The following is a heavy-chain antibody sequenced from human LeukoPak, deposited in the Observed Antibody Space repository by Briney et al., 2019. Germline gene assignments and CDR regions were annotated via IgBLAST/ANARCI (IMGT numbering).Heavy chain of an antibody. J-gene: IGHJ5*01. CDR2: IYHTGST. CDR1: GASISSDRNY. D-gene: IGHD3-3*02. Sequence: SETLSLTCTVSGASISSDRNYWAWVRQPPGKGLQWIGSIYHTGSTFYNPSLMSRVSISIDSSKNQFSLKLSSVTVADTALYYCARDISISWFYSWGQGTLVSVSS. V-gene: IGHV4-39*07. CDR3: ARDISISWFYS.